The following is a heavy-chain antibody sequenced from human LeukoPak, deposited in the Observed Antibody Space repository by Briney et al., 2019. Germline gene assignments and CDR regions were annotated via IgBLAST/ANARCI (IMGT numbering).Heavy chain of an antibody. CDR3: ARGNRAGYSGYGVYYYYGMDV. CDR2: ISSSSSTI. CDR1: GFTFSSYS. Sequence: GGSLRLSCAASGFTFSSYSMNWVRQAPGKGLEWVSYISSSSSTIYYADSGKGRLTISRDNAKNSLYLQMNSLRAEDTAVYYCARGNRAGYSGYGVYYYYGMDVWGQGTTVTVSS. J-gene: IGHJ6*02. D-gene: IGHD5-12*01. V-gene: IGHV3-48*01.